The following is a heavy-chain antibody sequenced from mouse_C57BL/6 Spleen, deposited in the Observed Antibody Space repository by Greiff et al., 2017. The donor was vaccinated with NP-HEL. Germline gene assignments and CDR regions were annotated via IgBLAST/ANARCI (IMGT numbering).Heavy chain of an antibody. J-gene: IGHJ2*01. CDR3: ARRGLLPTKDYFDY. CDR1: GYTFTDYY. V-gene: IGHV1-84*01. Sequence: QVQLQQSGPELVKPGASVKISCKASGYTFTDYYINWVKQRPGQGLEWIGWIYPGSGNTKYNERFKGKSTLTVDKSSSTAYMQLSSLTSEDSAVYYCARRGLLPTKDYFDYWGQGTALTVSS. CDR2: IYPGSGNT. D-gene: IGHD2-3*01.